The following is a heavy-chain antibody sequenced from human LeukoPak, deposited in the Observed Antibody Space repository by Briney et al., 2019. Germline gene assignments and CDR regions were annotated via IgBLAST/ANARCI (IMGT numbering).Heavy chain of an antibody. CDR1: GGSISSSSYY. J-gene: IGHJ4*02. D-gene: IGHD3-10*01. CDR3: ARAFYYGSPSYYFDY. V-gene: IGHV4-39*01. CDR2: IYYSGST. Sequence: PSETLSLTCTVSGGSISSSSYYWGWIRQPPGKGLEWIVSIYYSGSTYYNPSRKSQITISVDTSKNQFSLKLSSVTAADTAVYYCARAFYYGSPSYYFDYWGQGTLVTVSS.